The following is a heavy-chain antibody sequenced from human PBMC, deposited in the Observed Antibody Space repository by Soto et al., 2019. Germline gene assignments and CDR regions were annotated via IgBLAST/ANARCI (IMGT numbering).Heavy chain of an antibody. V-gene: IGHV4-31*03. CDR2: IFFSGDT. J-gene: IGHJ4*02. Sequence: SETLSLTCTVSGGSVLSGAHYWTWIRQRPGKGLEWIGKIFFSGDTHYNPALKSRLFFSIDTANNQFSLKLTSVTPADTAIYYGARDKYGGMLDVWGTGTLVPVAS. D-gene: IGHD2-15*01. CDR1: GGSVLSGAHY. CDR3: ARDKYGGMLDV.